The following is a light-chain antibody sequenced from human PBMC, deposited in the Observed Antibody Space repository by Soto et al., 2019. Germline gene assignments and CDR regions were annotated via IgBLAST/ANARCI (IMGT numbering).Light chain of an antibody. V-gene: IGLV2-14*01. CDR2: DVS. Sequence: QSALTQPASVSGSPGQSITISCTGTSSDVGGYNYVSWYQQHPGKAPKLMIYDVSNQPSGVSNRFSGSKSGNTASLTISGLQAEDEADYYCSSYASSSTYVFGTVNKLTVL. J-gene: IGLJ1*01. CDR3: SSYASSSTYV. CDR1: SSDVGGYNY.